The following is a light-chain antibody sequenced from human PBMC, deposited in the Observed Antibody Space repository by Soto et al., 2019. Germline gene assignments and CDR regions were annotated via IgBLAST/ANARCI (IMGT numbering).Light chain of an antibody. CDR3: QQRSNWLWT. Sequence: EIVMTQSPATLSLSPGERATLSCRASQSVSSNLAWYQQKPGQAPRLLIYGASTRATGIPARFSGSGSGTDFTLTISRLETEDFAVYYCQQRSNWLWTFGQGTKVDIK. CDR2: GAS. CDR1: QSVSSN. J-gene: IGKJ1*01. V-gene: IGKV3-15*01.